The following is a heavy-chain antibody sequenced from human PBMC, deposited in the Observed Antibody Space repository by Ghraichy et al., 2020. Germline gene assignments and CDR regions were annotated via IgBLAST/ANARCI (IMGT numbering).Heavy chain of an antibody. Sequence: SCVASGLMFSPNTMNWVRQAPGKGLEWVSSISSSTRYIYYADSVKGRFTISRDNAQNSLYLQMNSLRPEDTAVYYCSRGGGAGTPVLYHMDVWGLGTTVTVSS. CDR3: SRGGGAGTPVLYHMDV. D-gene: IGHD6-19*01. J-gene: IGHJ6*02. CDR2: ISSSTRYI. V-gene: IGHV3-21*01. CDR1: GLMFSPNT.